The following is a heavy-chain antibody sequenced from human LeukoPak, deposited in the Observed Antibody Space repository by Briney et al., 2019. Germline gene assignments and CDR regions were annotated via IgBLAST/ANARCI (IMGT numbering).Heavy chain of an antibody. CDR3: ARAYHSSWYLNWFDP. D-gene: IGHD6-13*01. CDR2: IYTSGST. J-gene: IGHJ5*02. V-gene: IGHV4-61*02. Sequence: PSETLSLTCTVSGNSISSGDNYWSWIRQPAGKGLEWIGRIYTSGSTNYNPSLKSRVTISGDTSKNQFSLRLSSVTAADTAVYYCARAYHSSWYLNWFDPWGQGTLVTVSS. CDR1: GNSISSGDNY.